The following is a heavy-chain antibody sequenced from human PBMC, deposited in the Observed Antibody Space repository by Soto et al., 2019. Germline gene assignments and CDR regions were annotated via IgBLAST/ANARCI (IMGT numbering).Heavy chain of an antibody. V-gene: IGHV1-69*12. CDR2: IIPIFGTA. CDR3: ARFTIWYGMDV. D-gene: IGHD3-3*01. J-gene: IGHJ6*02. CDR1: GGTFSSYA. Sequence: QVQLVQYVAEVKKPGSSVKVSCKASGGTFSSYAISWVRHAPGQGLEWMGGIIPIFGTANYAQKFQGRVTITADESTSTAYMELSSLRSEDTAVYYCARFTIWYGMDVWGQGTTVTVSS.